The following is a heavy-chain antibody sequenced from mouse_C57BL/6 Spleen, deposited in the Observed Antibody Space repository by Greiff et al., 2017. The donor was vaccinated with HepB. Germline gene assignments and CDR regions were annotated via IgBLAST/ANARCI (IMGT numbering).Heavy chain of an antibody. CDR1: GYSFTGYY. Sequence: VQLQQSGPELVKPGASVKISCKASGYSFTGYYMNWVKQSPEKSLEWIGEINPSTGGTTYNQKFKAKATLTVDKSSSTAYMQLKSLTSEDSAVYYCARRTTLVPIDYWGQGTTLTVSS. J-gene: IGHJ2*01. V-gene: IGHV1-42*01. CDR3: ARRTTLVPIDY. CDR2: INPSTGGT. D-gene: IGHD1-1*01.